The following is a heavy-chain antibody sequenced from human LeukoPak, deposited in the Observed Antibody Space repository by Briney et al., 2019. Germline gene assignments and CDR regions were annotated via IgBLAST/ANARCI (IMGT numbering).Heavy chain of an antibody. CDR3: ATKGSSWYLGAFDI. CDR1: GFTLSSYS. V-gene: IGHV3-48*01. CDR2: ISSSSSTI. D-gene: IGHD6-13*01. J-gene: IGHJ3*02. Sequence: GGSLRLSCAASGFTLSSYSMNWVRQAPGKGLEWVSYISSSSSTIYYADSVKGRFTISRDNAKNSLYLQMNSLRAEDTAVYYCATKGSSWYLGAFDIWGQGTMVTVSS.